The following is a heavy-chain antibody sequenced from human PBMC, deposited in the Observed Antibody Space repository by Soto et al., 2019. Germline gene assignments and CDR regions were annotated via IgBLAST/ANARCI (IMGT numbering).Heavy chain of an antibody. J-gene: IGHJ6*02. CDR3: ARDFLVRKTRTWGMDV. D-gene: IGHD2-2*01. V-gene: IGHV4-59*01. CDR2: IYYSGST. CDR1: GGSISSYY. Sequence: KPSETLSLTXTVSGGSISSYYWSWIRQPPGKGLEWIGYIYYSGSTNYNPSLKSRVTISVDTSKNQFSLKLSSVTAADTAVYYCARDFLVRKTRTWGMDVWGQGTTVTVSS.